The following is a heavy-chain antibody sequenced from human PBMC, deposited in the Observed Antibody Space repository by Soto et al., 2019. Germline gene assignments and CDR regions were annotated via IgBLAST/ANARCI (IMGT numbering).Heavy chain of an antibody. CDR1: GYTFTSYC. CDR2: ISAYNGNT. V-gene: IGHV1-18*01. CDR3: ARGDSSGWPYNWFDP. J-gene: IGHJ5*02. D-gene: IGHD6-19*01. Sequence: ASVKVSCKASGYTFTSYCISWVRQAPGQGLEWMGWISAYNGNTNYAQKLQGRVTMTTDTSTSTAYMELRSLRSDDTAVYYCARGDSSGWPYNWFDPWGQGTLVTVSS.